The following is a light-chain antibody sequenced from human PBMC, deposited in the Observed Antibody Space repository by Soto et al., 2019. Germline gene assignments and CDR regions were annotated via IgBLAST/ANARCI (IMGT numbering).Light chain of an antibody. CDR2: DAS. CDR3: QQSTDWPRT. Sequence: EIVLTQSPATLSLSPGERATLSCRASQSISSSLVWYQQKPGQAPRLLIYDASNRATGIPARFIGSGSGTAFTLTISSLEPEDFAVYYCQQSTDWPRTFGQGTKVEIK. V-gene: IGKV3-11*01. CDR1: QSISSS. J-gene: IGKJ1*01.